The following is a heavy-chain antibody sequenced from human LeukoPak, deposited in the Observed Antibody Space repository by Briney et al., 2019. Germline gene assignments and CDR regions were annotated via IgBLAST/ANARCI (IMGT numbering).Heavy chain of an antibody. Sequence: GGSLRLSCAASGFTISDYYMSWIRQAPGKGLEWVSYISSSGSTIYYADSVKGRFTISRDNAKNSLYLQMNSLRAEDTAVYYCARGGSSGWYNWFDPWGQGTLVTVSS. CDR2: ISSSGSTI. J-gene: IGHJ5*02. CDR1: GFTISDYY. CDR3: ARGGSSGWYNWFDP. D-gene: IGHD6-19*01. V-gene: IGHV3-11*04.